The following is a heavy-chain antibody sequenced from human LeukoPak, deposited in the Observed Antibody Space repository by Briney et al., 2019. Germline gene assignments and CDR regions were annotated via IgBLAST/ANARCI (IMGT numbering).Heavy chain of an antibody. CDR2: ISSSSSTI. J-gene: IGHJ3*02. Sequence: GGSLRLSCAASGFTFSSYSMNWVRQAPGKGLEWVSYISSSSSTIYYADSVKGRFTISRDNAKNSLYLQMNSLRDEDKAVYYCARSPFLEWLSDAFDIWGQGTMVTVSS. V-gene: IGHV3-48*02. CDR3: ARSPFLEWLSDAFDI. CDR1: GFTFSSYS. D-gene: IGHD3-3*02.